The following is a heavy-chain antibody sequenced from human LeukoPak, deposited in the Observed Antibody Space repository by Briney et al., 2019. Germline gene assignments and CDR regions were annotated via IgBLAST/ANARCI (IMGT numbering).Heavy chain of an antibody. CDR1: GFTFSTHW. D-gene: IGHD6-13*01. Sequence: GGSLRLSCTVSGFTFSTHWMRWVRQAPGKGLVWVSHIKGDGTSTNYADSVKGRFTISRDNAKNTLFLQMNSLRAEDTAVYYCARDGLAAAADYWGQGTLVAVSS. V-gene: IGHV3-74*01. CDR3: ARDGLAAAADY. CDR2: IKGDGTST. J-gene: IGHJ4*02.